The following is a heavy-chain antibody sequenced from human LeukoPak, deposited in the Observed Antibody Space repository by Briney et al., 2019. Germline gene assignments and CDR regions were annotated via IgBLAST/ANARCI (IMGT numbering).Heavy chain of an antibody. CDR1: GFTFSSYG. V-gene: IGHV3-30*03. Sequence: PGRSLRLSCAASGFTFSSYGMHWVRQAPGKGLEWVAVIAYDGSDKYYADSVKGRFTISRDNAKNSLYLQMNSLRAEDTAVYYCARARPADYWGQGTLVTVSS. J-gene: IGHJ4*02. CDR3: ARARPADY. CDR2: IAYDGSDK.